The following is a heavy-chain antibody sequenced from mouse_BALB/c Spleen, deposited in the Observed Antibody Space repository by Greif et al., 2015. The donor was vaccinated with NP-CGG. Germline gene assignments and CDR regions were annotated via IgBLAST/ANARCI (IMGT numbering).Heavy chain of an antibody. CDR2: IRRKANNHAT. D-gene: IGHD1-3*01. J-gene: IGHJ4*01. Sequence: EVHLVESGGGLVQPGGSMKLSCAASGFTFSDAWMYWVRQSPEKGLEWVAEIRRKANNHATYYSESVKGRFTISRDDSKSSVDLQMNSLRAEDTGIYYCTGSGKDAMDYWVQGTSVTVSS. V-gene: IGHV6-6*01. CDR3: TGSGKDAMDY. CDR1: GFTFSDAW.